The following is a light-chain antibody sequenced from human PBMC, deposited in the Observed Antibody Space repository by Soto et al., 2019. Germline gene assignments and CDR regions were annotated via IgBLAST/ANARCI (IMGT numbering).Light chain of an antibody. CDR2: GAS. J-gene: IGKJ5*01. V-gene: IGKV3-15*01. CDR3: QQYNNWPQIT. Sequence: DRVMTQPPDTLSETPGERFSLSCRASQSVNHNLAWYQQKPGQAPRLVIYGASTRATGIPARFSGGGSGTEFTLTISSLQSEDLAVYYCQQYNNWPQITFGQGTRLEIK. CDR1: QSVNHN.